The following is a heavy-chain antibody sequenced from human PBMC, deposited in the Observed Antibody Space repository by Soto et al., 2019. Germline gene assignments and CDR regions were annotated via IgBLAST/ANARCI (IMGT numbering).Heavy chain of an antibody. CDR3: ATLFSVLGASSYLYEMDV. Sequence: GGSLRLSCEASGFTFSSYTMNWVRAAPGKGREWMGGFDSDDGETIDAQMFQGRVTMTEDTSTDTGYMELRSLRSEVTAVYYCATLFSVLGASSYLYEMDVWGQGTPFPVSS. D-gene: IGHD1-26*01. CDR1: GFTFSSYT. V-gene: IGHV1-24*01. CDR2: FDSDDGET. J-gene: IGHJ6*02.